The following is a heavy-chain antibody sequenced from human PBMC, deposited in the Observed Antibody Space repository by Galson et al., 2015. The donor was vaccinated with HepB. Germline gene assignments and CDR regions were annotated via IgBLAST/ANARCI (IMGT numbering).Heavy chain of an antibody. Sequence: PALVKPTQTLTLTCTFSGFSLSTSGMCVSWIRQPPGKALEWLALIDWDDDKYYSTSLKTRLTISKDTSKNQVVLTMTNMDPVDTATYYCARIVSSGFHSGAFDIWGQGTMVTVSS. CDR1: GFSLSTSGMC. CDR3: ARIVSSGFHSGAFDI. J-gene: IGHJ3*02. CDR2: IDWDDDK. D-gene: IGHD3-22*01. V-gene: IGHV2-70*01.